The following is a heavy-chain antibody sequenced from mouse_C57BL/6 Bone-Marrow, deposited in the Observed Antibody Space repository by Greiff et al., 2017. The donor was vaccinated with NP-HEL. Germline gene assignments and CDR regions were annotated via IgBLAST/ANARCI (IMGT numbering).Heavy chain of an antibody. CDR1: GYTFTSYG. V-gene: IGHV1-81*01. Sequence: VKLQQSGAELARPGASVKLSCKASGYTFTSYGISWVKQRTGQGLEWIGEIYPRSGNTYYNEKFKGKATLTADKSSSTAYMELRSLTSEDSAVYFCARLTYYYCSSYSFDYWGQGTTLTVSS. CDR2: IYPRSGNT. CDR3: ARLTYYYCSSYSFDY. J-gene: IGHJ2*01. D-gene: IGHD1-1*01.